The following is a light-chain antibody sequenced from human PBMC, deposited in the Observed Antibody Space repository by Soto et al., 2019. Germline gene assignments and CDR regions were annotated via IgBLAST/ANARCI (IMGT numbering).Light chain of an antibody. CDR2: EDD. CDR3: QSYDSDTEL. V-gene: IGLV6-57*01. J-gene: IGLJ2*01. Sequence: FMLTQPHSITKSPGKTVTISCTRSSCSIARNYVQWYKQRPGSSLSIVIYEDDQRPSGVPDRFSGSIDSSSSSASLTISGLKSDDEADYYCQSYDSDTELFGGGTKLTVL. CDR1: SCSIARNY.